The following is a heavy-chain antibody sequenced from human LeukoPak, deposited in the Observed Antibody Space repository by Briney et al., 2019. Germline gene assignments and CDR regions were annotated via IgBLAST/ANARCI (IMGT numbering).Heavy chain of an antibody. CDR1: GYTLTELS. J-gene: IGHJ3*02. V-gene: IGHV1-24*01. CDR3: ATPLAPRGSYDAFDI. Sequence: ASVKVSCKVSGYTLTELSMHWVRQAPGKGLEWMGGFDPEDGETIYAQKFQGRVTMTEDTSTDTAYMELSSLRSEDTAVYYCATPLAPRGSYDAFDIWGQGTMVTVSS. D-gene: IGHD5-24*01. CDR2: FDPEDGET.